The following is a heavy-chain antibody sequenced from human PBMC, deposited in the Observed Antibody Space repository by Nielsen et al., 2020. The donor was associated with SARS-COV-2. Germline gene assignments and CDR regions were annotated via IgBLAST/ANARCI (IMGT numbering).Heavy chain of an antibody. CDR2: IKQDGSEK. CDR3: ARDILGAYYYGMDV. CDR1: GFTFSSYW. J-gene: IGHJ6*02. V-gene: IGHV3-7*01. D-gene: IGHD1-26*01. Sequence: GESLKISCAASGFTFSSYWMSWVRQAPGKGLEWVANIKQDGSEKYYVDSVKGRFTISRDNSKNTLYLQMNSLRAEDTAVYYCARDILGAYYYGMDVWGQGTTVTVSS.